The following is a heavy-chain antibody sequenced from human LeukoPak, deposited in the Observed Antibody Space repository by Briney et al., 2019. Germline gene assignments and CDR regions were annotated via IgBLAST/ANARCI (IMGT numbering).Heavy chain of an antibody. V-gene: IGHV3-33*06. J-gene: IGHJ4*02. CDR2: VWNDGSKN. CDR3: AKDWSLGYGCLDY. D-gene: IGHD5-12*01. Sequence: GGSPRLSCAASGFTLSKFGMHWVRQTPGKGLEWVALVWNDGSKNYYADSVKGRFTISRDNSKDTLYLLLNSLRAEDTAVYYCAKDWSLGYGCLDYWGQGTLVTVSS. CDR1: GFTLSKFG.